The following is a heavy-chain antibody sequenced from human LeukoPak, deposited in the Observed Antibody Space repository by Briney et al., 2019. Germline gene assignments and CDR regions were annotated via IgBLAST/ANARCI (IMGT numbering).Heavy chain of an antibody. CDR3: ARVSLRIAAAGSFDY. J-gene: IGHJ4*02. Sequence: PGGSLRLSCAASGFTFSSYSMNWVRQDPGKGLEWVSSISSSSSYIYYADSMKGRFTISRDNAKNSLYLQMNSLRAEDTAVYYCARVSLRIAAAGSFDYWGQGTLVTVSS. CDR2: ISSSSSYI. CDR1: GFTFSSYS. V-gene: IGHV3-21*01. D-gene: IGHD6-13*01.